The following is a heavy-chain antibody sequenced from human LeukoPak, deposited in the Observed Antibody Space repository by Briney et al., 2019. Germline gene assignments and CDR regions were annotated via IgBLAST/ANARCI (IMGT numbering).Heavy chain of an antibody. V-gene: IGHV1-69*13. Sequence: SVKVSCKASGGTFSSYAIRSVRQAPGQGQEWMGGIIPIFGTANYAQKCQGRVTITADEFTSTAYRELGSLRSEDTAVYYCARLRSYSGSYGYDYWGQGTLVSVSS. J-gene: IGHJ4*02. CDR1: GGTFSSYA. CDR3: ARLRSYSGSYGYDY. D-gene: IGHD1-26*01. CDR2: IIPIFGTA.